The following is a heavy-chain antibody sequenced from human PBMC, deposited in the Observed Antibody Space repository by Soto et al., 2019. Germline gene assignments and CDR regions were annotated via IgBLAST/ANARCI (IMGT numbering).Heavy chain of an antibody. Sequence: LRLSCAASGFTFSSYAMSWVRQAPGKGLEWVSAISGSGGSTYYADSVKGRFTISRDNSKNTLYLQMNSLRAEDTAVYYCAMRYCSSTSCYKGAYFQHWGQGTLVTVSS. CDR2: ISGSGGST. V-gene: IGHV3-23*01. D-gene: IGHD2-2*02. J-gene: IGHJ1*01. CDR3: AMRYCSSTSCYKGAYFQH. CDR1: GFTFSSYA.